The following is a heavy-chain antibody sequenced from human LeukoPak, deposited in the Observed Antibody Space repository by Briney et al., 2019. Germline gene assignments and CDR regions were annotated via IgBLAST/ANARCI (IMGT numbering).Heavy chain of an antibody. CDR1: GGSFSGYY. D-gene: IGHD3-3*01. V-gene: IGHV4-34*01. Sequence: SETLSLTCAVYGGSFSGYYWSWIRQPPGKGLEWIGEINHSGSTNYNPSLKNRVTISVDTSKNQFSLKLSSVTAADTAVYYCASLPTPPYGVRPYYFDYWGQGTLVTVSS. CDR3: ASLPTPPYGVRPYYFDY. J-gene: IGHJ4*02. CDR2: INHSGST.